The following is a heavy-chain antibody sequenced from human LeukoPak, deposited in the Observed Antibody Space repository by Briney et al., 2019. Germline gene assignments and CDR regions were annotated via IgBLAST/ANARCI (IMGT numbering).Heavy chain of an antibody. J-gene: IGHJ5*02. Sequence: PGGSLRLSCAASGFTFTTYAMGWVRQAPGKGLEWVSGISGSGGNTYYADSVKGRFTISRDNSKNTLYLQMNSLRAEDTAVYYCAKGLTSNSWFSWFDPWGQGTLVTVSS. D-gene: IGHD6-13*01. CDR3: AKGLTSNSWFSWFDP. V-gene: IGHV3-23*01. CDR2: ISGSGGNT. CDR1: GFTFTTYA.